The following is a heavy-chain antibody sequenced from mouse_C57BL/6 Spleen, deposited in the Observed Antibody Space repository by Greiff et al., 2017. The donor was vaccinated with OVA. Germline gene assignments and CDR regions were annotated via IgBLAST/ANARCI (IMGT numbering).Heavy chain of an antibody. CDR2: IWSGGST. CDR3: ARNYYGSSYGYFDV. V-gene: IGHV2-2*01. CDR1: GFSLTSYG. D-gene: IGHD1-1*01. J-gene: IGHJ1*03. Sequence: VKLQESGPGLVQPSQSLSITCTVSGFSLTSYGVHWVRQSPGKGLEWLGVIWSGGSTDYNAAFISRLSISKDNSKSQVFFKMNSLQADDTAIYYCARNYYGSSYGYFDVWGTGTTVTVSS.